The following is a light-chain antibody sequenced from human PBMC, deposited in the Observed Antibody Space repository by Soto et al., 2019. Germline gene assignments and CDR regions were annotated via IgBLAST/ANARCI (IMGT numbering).Light chain of an antibody. CDR2: TAS. CDR3: QQYDTYPWT. Sequence: DIRMTQSPSTLSASVGDRVTITCRASQGVSSWLAWYQQKPGKALILLIYTASTLQSGVPSRFSGSGSGTAFTLTISSLQPDDFATYYCQQYDTYPWTFGQGTKVEIK. J-gene: IGKJ1*01. CDR1: QGVSSW. V-gene: IGKV1-5*03.